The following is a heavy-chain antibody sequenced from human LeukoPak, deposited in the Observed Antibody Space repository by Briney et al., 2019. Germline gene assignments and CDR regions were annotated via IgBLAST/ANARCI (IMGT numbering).Heavy chain of an antibody. J-gene: IGHJ3*02. D-gene: IGHD3-10*01. CDR3: ARDRFYYGSGTGSGDASDI. V-gene: IGHV4-31*03. CDR2: IYYSGSN. Sequence: SETLSLTCTVSGGSISSGGFYWSWIRPHPGKGLEWIGYIYYSGSNYYNPSLRSRLTISVDTSKTQFSLKLSSVTAADTAVYYCARDRFYYGSGTGSGDASDIWGQGTMVTVSS. CDR1: GGSISSGGFY.